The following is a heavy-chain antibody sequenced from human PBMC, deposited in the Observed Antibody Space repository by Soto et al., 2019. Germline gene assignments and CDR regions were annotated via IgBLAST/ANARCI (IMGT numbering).Heavy chain of an antibody. J-gene: IGHJ4*02. Sequence: QVQLQQWGAGLLKPSETLSLTYAVYGGSFSGYYWTWIRQPPGTGLEWIGEINHSGSTNYNPSLKXXVTISVDTSKNQFSLKLTSVTAAATAVYYCARDKITGLFDYWGQGTLVTVSS. CDR2: INHSGST. V-gene: IGHV4-34*01. D-gene: IGHD2-8*02. CDR3: ARDKITGLFDY. CDR1: GGSFSGYY.